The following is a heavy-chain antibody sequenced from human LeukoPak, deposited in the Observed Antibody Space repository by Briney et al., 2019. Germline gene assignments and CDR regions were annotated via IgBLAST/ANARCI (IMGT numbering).Heavy chain of an antibody. D-gene: IGHD3-10*01. Sequence: PSETLSLTCSVSGASISSGSNYWGWIRQPPRKTLEWIGSIYSSGSTYYNPSLKSRVIIIIDTPKNPFSLTLSSVTAADTAVYYCARSDGYGLVGIWGQGTMVTVSS. CDR2: IYSSGST. CDR3: ARSDGYGLVGI. CDR1: GASISSGSNY. J-gene: IGHJ3*02. V-gene: IGHV4-39*07.